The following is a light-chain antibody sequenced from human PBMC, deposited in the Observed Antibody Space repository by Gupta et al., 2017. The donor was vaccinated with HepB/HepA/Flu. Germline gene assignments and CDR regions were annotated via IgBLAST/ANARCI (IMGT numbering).Light chain of an antibody. Sequence: QSVLAQPPSASGTPGQRVPISCSGSRSNIGSSTVSWYQQLPGTAPRLLIYNNDQRPSGVPDRFSGSKFGTSASLAISGLQSEDEADYYCATWDDSLNGQVFGAGTKVTVL. J-gene: IGLJ1*01. CDR1: RSNIGSST. CDR3: ATWDDSLNGQV. V-gene: IGLV1-44*01. CDR2: NND.